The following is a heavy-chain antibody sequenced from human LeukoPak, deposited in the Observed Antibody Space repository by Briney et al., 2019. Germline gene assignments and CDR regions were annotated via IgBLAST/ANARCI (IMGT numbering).Heavy chain of an antibody. J-gene: IGHJ4*02. CDR2: ISWNSGSI. Sequence: GGSLRLSCAASGFTFDDYAMHWVRQAPGKGLEWVSGISWNSGSIGYADSVKGRFTISRDNAKNSLYLQMNSLRAEDTAVYYCARDSVFLSHWGQGTLVTVSS. V-gene: IGHV3-9*01. D-gene: IGHD3-3*01. CDR1: GFTFDDYA. CDR3: ARDSVFLSH.